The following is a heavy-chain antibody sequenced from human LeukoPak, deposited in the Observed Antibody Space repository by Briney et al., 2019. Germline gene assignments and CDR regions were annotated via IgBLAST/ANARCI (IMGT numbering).Heavy chain of an antibody. CDR3: ATYKNQLRTVYFDY. V-gene: IGHV3-7*02. CDR2: IKQDGSDK. D-gene: IGHD1-1*01. CDR1: GFTFSSYW. Sequence: GGSLRLSCAASGFTFSSYWMSWVRQAPGEGLEWVANIKQDGSDKNYVDSVKGQFTISKDNAKNLLSLEMNGLRAEDTAVYYCATYKNQLRTVYFDYWGQGTLVTVSS. J-gene: IGHJ4*02.